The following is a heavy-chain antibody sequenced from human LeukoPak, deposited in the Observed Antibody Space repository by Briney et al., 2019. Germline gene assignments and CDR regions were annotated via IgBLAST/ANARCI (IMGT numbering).Heavy chain of an antibody. D-gene: IGHD2-2*01. Sequence: RGSLGLSCAASGFTFSDYWMHWVRQAPGKGLVWVSRINSDGSSTSYADSVKGRFTISRDNAKNTLYLQMNSLRAEDTAVYYCARGYCSSASCLSRFADYWGQGTLVTVSS. CDR3: ARGYCSSASCLSRFADY. CDR2: INSDGSST. CDR1: GFTFSDYW. V-gene: IGHV3-74*01. J-gene: IGHJ4*02.